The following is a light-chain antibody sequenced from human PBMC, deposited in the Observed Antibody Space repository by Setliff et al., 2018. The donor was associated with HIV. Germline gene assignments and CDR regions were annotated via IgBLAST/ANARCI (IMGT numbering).Light chain of an antibody. V-gene: IGLV2-8*01. CDR3: SSYTSSSTYV. Sequence: QSALTQPPSASGSPGQSVTISCTGTSSDVGGYNYVSWYQQHPGKAPKLLIYEVSERPSGVPDRFSGSKSGNTASLTVSGLQAEDEADYYCSSYTSSSTYVLGTGTKVTVL. CDR2: EVS. J-gene: IGLJ1*01. CDR1: SSDVGGYNY.